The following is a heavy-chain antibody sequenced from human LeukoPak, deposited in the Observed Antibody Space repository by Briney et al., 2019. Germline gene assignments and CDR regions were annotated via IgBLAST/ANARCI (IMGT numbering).Heavy chain of an antibody. CDR2: IYYSGST. V-gene: IGHV4-31*03. D-gene: IGHD2-2*01. CDR1: GGSISSGGYY. Sequence: SQTLSLTCTVSGGSISSGGYYWSWIRQHPGKGLEWIGYIYYSGSTYYNPSLKSRVTISVDTSKNQFSLKLSSVTAADTAVYYRARDLGCSSTSCPEDYYYYGMDVWGKGTTVTVSS. J-gene: IGHJ6*04. CDR3: ARDLGCSSTSCPEDYYYYGMDV.